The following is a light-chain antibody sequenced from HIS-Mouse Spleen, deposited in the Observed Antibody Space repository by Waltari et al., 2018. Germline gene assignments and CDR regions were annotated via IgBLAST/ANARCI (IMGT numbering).Light chain of an antibody. V-gene: IGLV2-23*01. CDR2: EGS. Sequence: QSALTQPASVSGSPGQSITISCTGTSSDVGSYNLVSWYQQHPGKAPKLMIYEGSKRPSGVSNRFSGSKSGNTASRTISGLQAEDEADYYCCSYAGSSPYVVFGGGTKLTVL. CDR1: SSDVGSYNL. CDR3: CSYAGSSPYVV. J-gene: IGLJ2*01.